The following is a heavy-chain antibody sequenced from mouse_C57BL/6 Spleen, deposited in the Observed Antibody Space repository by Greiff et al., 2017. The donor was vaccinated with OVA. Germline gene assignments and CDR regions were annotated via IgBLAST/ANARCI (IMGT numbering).Heavy chain of an antibody. D-gene: IGHD2-4*01. Sequence: EVMLVESGGGLVKPGGSLKLSCAASGFTFSDYGMHWVRQAPEKGLEWVAYISSGSSTVYYADTVKGRFTISRDNAKNTLFLQMTSLRSEDTAMYDCARRGYDYGSYWYFDVWGTGTTVTVSS. CDR1: GFTFSDYG. J-gene: IGHJ1*03. CDR3: ARRGYDYGSYWYFDV. V-gene: IGHV5-17*01. CDR2: ISSGSSTV.